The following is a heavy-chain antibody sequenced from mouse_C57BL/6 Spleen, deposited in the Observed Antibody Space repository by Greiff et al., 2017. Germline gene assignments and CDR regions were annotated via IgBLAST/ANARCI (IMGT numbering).Heavy chain of an antibody. V-gene: IGHV1-82*01. Sequence: QVQLQQSGPELVKPGASVKISCKASGYAFSSSWMNWVKQRPGQGLEWIGRIYPGDGDTNYNGKFKGKATLTADKSSSTAYMQLSSLTSEDSAVYFCAHSSGYARGFAYWGQGTLVTVSA. CDR1: GYAFSSSW. CDR3: AHSSGYARGFAY. J-gene: IGHJ3*01. D-gene: IGHD3-2*02. CDR2: IYPGDGDT.